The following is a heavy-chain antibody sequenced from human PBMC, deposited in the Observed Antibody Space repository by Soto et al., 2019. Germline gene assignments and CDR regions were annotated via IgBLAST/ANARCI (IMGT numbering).Heavy chain of an antibody. D-gene: IGHD2-15*01. CDR1: GGSISSGGYF. CDR3: ASREVVAVQH. CDR2: IYHSGST. Sequence: QLQLQESGSGLVKPSQTLSLTCAFTGGSISSGGYFWSWIRQPPGKGLEWIWYIYHSGSTYYNPTLNSRVTISVNRSKNQFSLKLGSVTAADTAVYYCASREVVAVQHWGQGTLVTVSS. V-gene: IGHV4-30-2*01. J-gene: IGHJ1*01.